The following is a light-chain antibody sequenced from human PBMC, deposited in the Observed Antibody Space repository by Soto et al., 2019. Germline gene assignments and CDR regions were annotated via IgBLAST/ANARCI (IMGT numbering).Light chain of an antibody. Sequence: DIQMTQSPPSLSASVGDRVTITCRASQTIDTFVDWYQQKPGRAPKLLIFAASTLHSGVPSRFSGSGSGTDFTLTISSLQPEDFATYYCQQTHSFPLTFGPGTKVDIK. CDR1: QTIDTF. CDR2: AAS. J-gene: IGKJ3*01. CDR3: QQTHSFPLT. V-gene: IGKV1-39*01.